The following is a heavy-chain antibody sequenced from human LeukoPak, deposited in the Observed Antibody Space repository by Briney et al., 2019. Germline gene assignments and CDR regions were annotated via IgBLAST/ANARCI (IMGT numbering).Heavy chain of an antibody. CDR1: GYTFTGYY. D-gene: IGHD3-10*01. CDR2: INPNSGGT. CDR3: ARDSSVLLWFGEYYYYYGMDV. J-gene: IGHJ6*02. Sequence: GASVKVSCKASGYTFTGYYMHWVRQAPGQGLEWMGWINPNSGGTNYAQKFQGRVTMTRDTSISTAYMELSRLRSDDTAVYYCARDSSVLLWFGEYYYYYGMDVWGQGTTVTVSS. V-gene: IGHV1-2*02.